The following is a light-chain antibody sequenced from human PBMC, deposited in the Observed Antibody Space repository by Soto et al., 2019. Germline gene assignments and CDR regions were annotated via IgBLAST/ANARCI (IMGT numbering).Light chain of an antibody. Sequence: QLVLTQSPSVSASLGASVRVTCTLSSGHSSYAIAWHQQQPDKGPRYLMQVNIDGSHRKGDGIPDRFSGSSSGPERYLTISSLQSEDEADYYCQSWDTGIVVFGGGTKVTVL. CDR2: VNIDGSH. V-gene: IGLV4-69*01. J-gene: IGLJ2*01. CDR3: QSWDTGIVV. CDR1: SGHSSYA.